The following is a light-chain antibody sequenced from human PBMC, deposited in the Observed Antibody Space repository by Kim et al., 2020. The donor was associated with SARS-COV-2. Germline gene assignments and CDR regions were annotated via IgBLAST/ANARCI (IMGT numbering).Light chain of an antibody. CDR2: GTS. Sequence: EIVLTQSPGTLSLSAGEGATVSCRASQSVRSVSVAWYQQKPGQTPRLLIYGTSNRATGIPDRFSGSGSGTDFTLTITRLEPEDFAVYYCQQYHNSSSTFGQGTKVDIK. J-gene: IGKJ1*01. CDR1: QSVRSVS. CDR3: QQYHNSSST. V-gene: IGKV3-20*01.